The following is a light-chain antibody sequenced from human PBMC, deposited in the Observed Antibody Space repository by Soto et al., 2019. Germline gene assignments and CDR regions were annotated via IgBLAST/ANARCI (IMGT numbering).Light chain of an antibody. CDR2: RNN. Sequence: QAVVTQPPSASGTPGQRVTISCSGSSSNIGSNSVNWYRQLPGTAPKLLIYRNNQRPSGVPDRFSGSKSGTSASLAISGLQSEDEADYYCAAWDDSLDGGVFGGGTK. CDR3: AAWDDSLDGGV. J-gene: IGLJ3*02. CDR1: SSNIGSNS. V-gene: IGLV1-44*01.